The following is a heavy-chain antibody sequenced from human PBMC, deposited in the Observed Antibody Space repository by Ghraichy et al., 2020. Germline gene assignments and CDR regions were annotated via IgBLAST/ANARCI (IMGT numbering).Heavy chain of an antibody. Sequence: SETLSLTCTVSGGSISSYYWSWIRQPPGKGLEWIGYIYYSGSTNYNPSLKSRVSISVDTSKNQFSLKLSSVTAADTAVYYCSREDITMVRGVTNYYYYYGMDVWSQGTTVTVAS. D-gene: IGHD3-10*01. CDR3: SREDITMVRGVTNYYYYYGMDV. CDR1: GGSISSYY. J-gene: IGHJ6*02. CDR2: IYYSGST. V-gene: IGHV4-59*01.